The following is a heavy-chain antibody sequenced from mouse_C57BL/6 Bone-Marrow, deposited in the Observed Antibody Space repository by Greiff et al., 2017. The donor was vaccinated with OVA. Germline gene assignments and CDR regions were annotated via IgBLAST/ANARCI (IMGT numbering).Heavy chain of an antibody. V-gene: IGHV1-26*01. D-gene: IGHD1-1*01. CDR2: INPNNGGT. CDR3: ARSAILRFFDY. CDR1: GYTFTDYY. Sequence: VQLQQSGPELVKPGASVKISCKASGYTFTDYYMNWVKQSHGKSLEWIGDINPNNGGTSYNQKFKGKATLTVDKSSSTAYMELRSLTSEDSAVYYCARSAILRFFDYWGQGTTLTVSS. J-gene: IGHJ2*01.